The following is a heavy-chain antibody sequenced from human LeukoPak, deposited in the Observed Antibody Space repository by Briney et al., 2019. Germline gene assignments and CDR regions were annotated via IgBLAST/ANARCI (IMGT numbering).Heavy chain of an antibody. CDR1: GYTFTGYY. J-gene: IGHJ4*02. D-gene: IGHD2-2*01. V-gene: IGHV1-2*02. Sequence: SVKVSCKASGYTFTGYYMHWVRQAPGQGFEWMGCINPNSGDTNYAQKFQGRVTMTRDTSISTDHMELSRLRSDDTAVYYCARANPLYCSSTTCLFDYWGQGTLVTVSS. CDR2: INPNSGDT. CDR3: ARANPLYCSSTTCLFDY.